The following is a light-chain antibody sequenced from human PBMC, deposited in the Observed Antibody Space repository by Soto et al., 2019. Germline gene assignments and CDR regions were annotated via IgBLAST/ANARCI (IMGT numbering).Light chain of an antibody. V-gene: IGKV1-33*01. CDR1: QHINNY. CDR3: KQYENLPT. J-gene: IGKJ5*01. CDR2: DAS. Sequence: IQVTQSPSSLSASVGYRFTSSFQASQHINNYLTWYQQKPGRAPKLLIYDASNLEAGVPSRFRGSGSGTDFTFTISRLQPEDIATYYCKQYENLPTLGQGTRLEIK.